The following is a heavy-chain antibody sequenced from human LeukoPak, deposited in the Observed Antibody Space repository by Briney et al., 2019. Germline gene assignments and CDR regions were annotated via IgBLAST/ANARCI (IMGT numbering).Heavy chain of an antibody. J-gene: IGHJ4*02. V-gene: IGHV1-46*01. CDR1: GYTFTSYY. CDR3: AREEGYSYGLFVY. CDR2: INPSGGST. Sequence: ASVKVSCKASGYTFTSYYMHWVRQAPGQGLEWMGIINPSGGSTNYAQKFQDRISMTRDTSTSTVYMELSSLRSEDTAVYHCAREEGYSYGLFVYWGQGTLVTVSS. D-gene: IGHD5-18*01.